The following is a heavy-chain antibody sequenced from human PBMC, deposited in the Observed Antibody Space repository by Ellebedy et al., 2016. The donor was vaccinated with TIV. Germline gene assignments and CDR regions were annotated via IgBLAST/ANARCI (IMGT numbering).Heavy chain of an antibody. J-gene: IGHJ5*02. CDR1: GFSLATSGVG. CDR2: IYWDVRK. CDR3: ARRLYGDFANWFDP. V-gene: IGHV2-5*02. D-gene: IGHD4-17*01. Sequence: SGPTLVXPTQTLTLTCTFSGFSLATSGVGVGWIRQPPGKALEWLALIYWDVRKYCRPSLKSRLTIAKDTSKNQVVLTMTNMDPVDTATYYCARRLYGDFANWFDPWGQGTLVTVSS.